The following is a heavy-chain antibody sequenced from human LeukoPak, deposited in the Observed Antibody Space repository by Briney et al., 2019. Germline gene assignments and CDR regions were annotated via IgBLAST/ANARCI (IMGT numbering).Heavy chain of an antibody. D-gene: IGHD3-10*01. V-gene: IGHV3-74*01. CDR3: ARQSYDAFDI. Sequence: PGGSLRLSCAASGFTFSSYWMHWVRQAPGKGLVWVSRIKSDGSATGYADSVKGRFTISRDNAKNSLYLQMNSLRAEDTAVYYCARQSYDAFDIWGQGTMVTVSS. J-gene: IGHJ3*02. CDR2: IKSDGSAT. CDR1: GFTFSSYW.